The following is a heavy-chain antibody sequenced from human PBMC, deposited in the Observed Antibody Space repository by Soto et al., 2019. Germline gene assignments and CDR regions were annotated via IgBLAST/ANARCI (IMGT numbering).Heavy chain of an antibody. V-gene: IGHV1-18*01. D-gene: IGHD6-19*01. Sequence: QVELTQSGPEVKRPGTSVKVSCKASGYTFITSGINWVRQTPGQALEWVGWISPANADKKYAQKFKDRVTLTSETSTDTVYMELTNLRSDDTAVYFCARGRYFATTHRQWWYFDFWGRGTPVTVSS. CDR3: ARGRYFATTHRQWWYFDF. CDR2: ISPANADK. CDR1: GYTFITSG. J-gene: IGHJ2*01.